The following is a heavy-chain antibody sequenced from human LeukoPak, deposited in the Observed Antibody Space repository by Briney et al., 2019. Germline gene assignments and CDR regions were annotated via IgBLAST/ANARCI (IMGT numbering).Heavy chain of an antibody. V-gene: IGHV3-30*02. D-gene: IGHD3-22*01. CDR1: GFTFSGFG. CDR2: IRYDGSNK. J-gene: IGHJ4*02. Sequence: PGGSLRLSCAASGFTFSGFGMHWVRQAPGKGLEWVAFIRYDGSNKYYADSVKGRFTVSRDNSNNTLYLQIYSLRAEDTAVYYCAKDSGSSGYPRGFDYWGQGTLVTVSS. CDR3: AKDSGSSGYPRGFDY.